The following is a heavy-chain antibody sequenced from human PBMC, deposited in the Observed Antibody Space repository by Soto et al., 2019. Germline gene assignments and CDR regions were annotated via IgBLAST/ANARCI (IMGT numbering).Heavy chain of an antibody. Sequence: GGSLRLSCAVSGFTFSRFWMHWVRQAPGKGLEWVSTISGSGGSTYYADSVKGRFTISRDNSKNTLYLQMNSLRAEDTAVYYCAKDQGSSWYEIDYWGQGTLVTVPS. CDR2: ISGSGGST. V-gene: IGHV3-23*01. D-gene: IGHD6-13*01. CDR3: AKDQGSSWYEIDY. CDR1: GFTFSRFW. J-gene: IGHJ4*02.